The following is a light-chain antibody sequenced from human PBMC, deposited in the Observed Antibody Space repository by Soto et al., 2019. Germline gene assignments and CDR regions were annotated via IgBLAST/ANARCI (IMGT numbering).Light chain of an antibody. V-gene: IGLV1-47*02. CDR2: NNN. CDR1: SSNIGSNY. J-gene: IGLJ1*01. Sequence: QSVLTQPPSASGTPGQGVTISCSGSSSNIGSNYVYWYQQLPGTAPKLLIYNNNQRPSGVPDRFSASKSGTSASLAIRGLRSDDEADYYCSSWDGSMSGYVFGAGTKGTAL. CDR3: SSWDGSMSGYV.